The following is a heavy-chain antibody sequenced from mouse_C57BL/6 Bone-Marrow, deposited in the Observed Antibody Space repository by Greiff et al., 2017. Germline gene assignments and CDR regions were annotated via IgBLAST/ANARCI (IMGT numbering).Heavy chain of an antibody. CDR2: ISSGGDYI. CDR1: GFTFSSYA. V-gene: IGHV5-9-1*02. CDR3: TRDRGELGRGGAWLAY. Sequence: EVKLVESGAGLVKPGGSLKLSCAASGFTFSSYAMSWVRQTPEKRLEWVAYISSGGDYIYYADTVKGRFTISRDNARNTLYLQMSSLKSEDTAMYYCTRDRGELGRGGAWLAYWGQGTLVTVSA. J-gene: IGHJ3*01. D-gene: IGHD4-1*01.